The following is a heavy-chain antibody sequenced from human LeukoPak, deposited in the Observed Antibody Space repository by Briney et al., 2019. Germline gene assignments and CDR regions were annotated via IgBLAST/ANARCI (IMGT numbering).Heavy chain of an antibody. V-gene: IGHV3-30-3*01. CDR2: ISYDGSNK. CDR3: ARGIEMATTSGYYYYGMDV. Sequence: GGSLRLSCAASGFTFSSYAMHWVRQAPGKGLEWVAVISYDGSNKYYADSVKGRFTISRDNSKNTLYLQMNSLRAEDTAVYYCARGIEMATTSGYYYYGMDVWGQGTTVTVSS. CDR1: GFTFSSYA. J-gene: IGHJ6*02. D-gene: IGHD5-24*01.